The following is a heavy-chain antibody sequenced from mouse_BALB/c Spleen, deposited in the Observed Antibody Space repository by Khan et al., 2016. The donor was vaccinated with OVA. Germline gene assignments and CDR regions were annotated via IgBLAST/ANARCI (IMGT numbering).Heavy chain of an antibody. CDR1: GFDFSRYW. V-gene: IGHV4-1*02. D-gene: IGHD1-1*01. CDR3: ARRGDYYGSSPAWFAY. Sequence: EVQLQESGGGLVQPGGSLKLSCAASGFDFSRYWMSWVRQAPGKGLEWIGEINPDSSTINYTPSLKDKFIISRDNAKNTLYLQMSKVRSEDTALXYCARRGDYYGSSPAWFAYWGQGTLVTVSA. CDR2: INPDSSTI. J-gene: IGHJ3*01.